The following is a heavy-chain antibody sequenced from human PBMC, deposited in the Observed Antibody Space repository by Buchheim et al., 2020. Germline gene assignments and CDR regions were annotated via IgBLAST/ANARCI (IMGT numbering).Heavy chain of an antibody. V-gene: IGHV3-7*01. CDR1: GFTFSTYS. CDR2: IKQDGSEK. CDR3: ARAKEDSMIVVVITTDWYFDL. Sequence: EVQLVESGGGLAQPGGSLRLSCAASGFTFSTYSMSWVRQAPGKGLEWVAKIKQDGSEKYYVDSVKGRFTISRDNAKNSLYLHMNSLRAEDTAVYYCARAKEDSMIVVVITTDWYFDLWGRGTL. D-gene: IGHD3-22*01. J-gene: IGHJ2*01.